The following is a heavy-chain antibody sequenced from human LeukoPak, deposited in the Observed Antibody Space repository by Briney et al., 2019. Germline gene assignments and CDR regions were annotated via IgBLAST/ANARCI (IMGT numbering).Heavy chain of an antibody. Sequence: GASVKVSCEASGYTFTSYDINWVRQATAQGRECMGWMNPNSGNTGYAQKFQGRVTMTRNTSISTAYKELSSLRSEDSAVDKGPKGRERGLPYDYWRRGTVLSVSS. CDR3: PKGRERGLPYDY. J-gene: IGHJ4*02. CDR2: MNPNSGNT. D-gene: IGHD3-10*01. V-gene: IGHV1-8*01. CDR1: GYTFTSYD.